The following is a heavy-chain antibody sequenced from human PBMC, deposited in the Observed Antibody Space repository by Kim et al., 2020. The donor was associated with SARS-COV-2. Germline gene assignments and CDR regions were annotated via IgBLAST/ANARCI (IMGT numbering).Heavy chain of an antibody. Sequence: SETLSLTCAVSGASVTSGGSSWSWIRQPPGQGLEWIGYMYLNGNTYSDPSLKSRVSISVDRSKNQFSLNLTSATAAETAVYYCARGEYYYDSWSPGTLVTVSS. V-gene: IGHV4-30-2*01. CDR2: MYLNGNT. CDR3: ARGEYYYDS. J-gene: IGHJ4*02. CDR1: GASVTSGGSS.